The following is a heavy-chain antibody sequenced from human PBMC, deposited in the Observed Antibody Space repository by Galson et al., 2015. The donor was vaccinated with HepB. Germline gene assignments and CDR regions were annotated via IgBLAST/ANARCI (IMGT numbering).Heavy chain of an antibody. CDR1: GFTFSSYA. Sequence: SLRLSCAASGFTFSSYAMSWVRQAPGRGLEWVSTFSGSGDSTWYADSVKGRFTISRDNSKNTLYLQMNSLTAEDTAVYYCAKDGHGLRGPNHYFHYWGQGTLVTVSS. D-gene: IGHD1-14*01. J-gene: IGHJ4*02. V-gene: IGHV3-23*01. CDR2: FSGSGDST. CDR3: AKDGHGLRGPNHYFHY.